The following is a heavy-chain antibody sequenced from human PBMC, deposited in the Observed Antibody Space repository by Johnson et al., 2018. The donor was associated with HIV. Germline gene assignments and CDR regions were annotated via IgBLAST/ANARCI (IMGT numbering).Heavy chain of an antibody. CDR3: VKEGITMEVDI. Sequence: VQLVESGGGVVRPGGSLRLSCAASGFTFSSYWMSWVRQAPGKGLEWVANIKQDGSEKYYADSVKGRFTISRDNSKNTLYLQMDSLRAEDTAVYSCVKEGITMEVDIWGQGTMVTVSS. J-gene: IGHJ3*02. CDR1: GFTFSSYW. V-gene: IGHV3-7*01. D-gene: IGHD3-10*01. CDR2: IKQDGSEK.